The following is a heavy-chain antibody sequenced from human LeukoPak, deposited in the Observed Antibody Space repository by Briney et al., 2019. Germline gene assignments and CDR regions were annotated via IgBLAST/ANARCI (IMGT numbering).Heavy chain of an antibody. CDR1: GITFRSHG. J-gene: IGHJ4*02. CDR3: ARGLVTQSTVTLGY. V-gene: IGHV3-21*01. Sequence: GRLRLPLAALGITFRSHGTNWARPAPRQGLGWGSSISSSSSYIYYADSVKGRFTISRDKAKNTLYLQMDSLRAAATAVYYCARGLVTQSTVTLGYWGQGTLVTVSS. CDR2: ISSSSSYI. D-gene: IGHD4-17*01.